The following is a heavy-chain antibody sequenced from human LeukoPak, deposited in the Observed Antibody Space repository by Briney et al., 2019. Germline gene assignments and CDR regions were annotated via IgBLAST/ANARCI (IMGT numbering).Heavy chain of an antibody. J-gene: IGHJ4*02. Sequence: PSETLSLTCTVSGGPISSSRYYWDWVRQPPGKGLEWIGYIYYSGSTNYSPSLKSRVTISVDTSKNQFSLKLSSVTAADTAVYYCARHTLVAASSFDYWGQGTLVTVSS. V-gene: IGHV4-61*05. CDR2: IYYSGST. CDR1: GGPISSSRYY. D-gene: IGHD2-15*01. CDR3: ARHTLVAASSFDY.